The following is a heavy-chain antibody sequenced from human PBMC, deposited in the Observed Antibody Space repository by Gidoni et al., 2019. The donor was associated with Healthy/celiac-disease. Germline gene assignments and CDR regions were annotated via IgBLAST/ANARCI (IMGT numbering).Heavy chain of an antibody. Sequence: EVQLVESGGGLVKPGGSLRLSCAASGFTFSSYSMNWVRQAPGKGLEWVSSISSSSSYIYYADSVKGRFTISRDNAKNSLYLQMNSLRAEDTAVYYCARDIGVAATYYYYGMDVWGQGTTVTVSS. CDR3: ARDIGVAATYYYYGMDV. V-gene: IGHV3-21*01. J-gene: IGHJ6*02. CDR1: GFTFSSYS. CDR2: ISSSSSYI. D-gene: IGHD2-15*01.